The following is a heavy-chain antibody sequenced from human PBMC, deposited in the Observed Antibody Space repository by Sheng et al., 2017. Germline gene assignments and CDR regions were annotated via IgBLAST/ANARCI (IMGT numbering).Heavy chain of an antibody. J-gene: IGHJ5*02. Sequence: EVQLVESGGGLVQPGGSLRLSCVASGFTLSGYWMHWVRQDPGKGLMWVSRINTDGSNTDYADSVKGRFTISRDNTKNSLFLQMNSLRAEDTAVYYCARGRTYSYNWFDPWGQGTLVTVSS. V-gene: IGHV3-74*01. D-gene: IGHD2-15*01. CDR2: INTDGSNT. CDR1: GFTLSGYW. CDR3: ARGRTYSYNWFDP.